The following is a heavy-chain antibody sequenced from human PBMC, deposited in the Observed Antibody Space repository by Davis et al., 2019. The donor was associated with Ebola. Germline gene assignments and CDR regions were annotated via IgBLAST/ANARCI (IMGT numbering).Heavy chain of an antibody. CDR1: GFTFSSYS. J-gene: IGHJ6*02. V-gene: IGHV3-21*01. CDR3: ARDLGVTHDYYYYYGMDV. Sequence: PGGSLRLSCAASGFTFSSYSMNWVRQAPGKGLEWVSSISSSSSYIYYADSVKGRFTISRDNAKNSLYLQMNSLRAEDTAVYYCARDLGVTHDYYYYYGMDVWGQGTTVTVSS. CDR2: ISSSSSYI. D-gene: IGHD2-21*02.